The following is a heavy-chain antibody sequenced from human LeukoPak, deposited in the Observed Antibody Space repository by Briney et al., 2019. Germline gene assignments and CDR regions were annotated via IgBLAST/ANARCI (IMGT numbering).Heavy chain of an antibody. CDR3: AREHSSSSFDY. J-gene: IGHJ4*02. D-gene: IGHD6-6*01. CDR1: GGSISSHY. Sequence: SETLSLTCIVSGGSISSHYWSWIRQPPGKGLEWIGYIYYSGSTNYNPSLKSRVTISVDTSKNQFSLKLSSVTAADTAVYYCAREHSSSSFDYWGQGTLVTVSS. V-gene: IGHV4-59*11. CDR2: IYYSGST.